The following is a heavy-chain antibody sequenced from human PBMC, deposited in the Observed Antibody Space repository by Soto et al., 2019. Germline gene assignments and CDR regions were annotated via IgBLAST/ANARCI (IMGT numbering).Heavy chain of an antibody. CDR3: ARGYSRSIDGHLYYFDY. Sequence: PSETLSLTCAVYGGSFSGYYWSWIRQPPGKGLEWIGEINHSGSTNYNPSLKSRVTISVDTSKNQFSLKLSSVTAADTAVYYCARGYSRSIDGHLYYFDYWGQGTLVTVS. CDR1: GGSFSGYY. J-gene: IGHJ4*02. CDR2: INHSGST. V-gene: IGHV4-34*01. D-gene: IGHD2-15*01.